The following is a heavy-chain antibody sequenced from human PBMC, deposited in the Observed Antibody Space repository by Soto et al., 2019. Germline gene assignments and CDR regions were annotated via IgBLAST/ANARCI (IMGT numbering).Heavy chain of an antibody. CDR3: AKPRESGWFSAEYFQH. D-gene: IGHD6-19*01. Sequence: EVQLLESGGGLVQPGGSRRLSCTASGFSLSSYAMSWVRQAPGKGLEWVSVISGSGGSTYYADSVMGRFTISRDNSKNTLSLQMNSLRAEDTAVYYCAKPRESGWFSAEYFQHWGQGTLVTVSS. CDR1: GFSLSSYA. CDR2: ISGSGGST. V-gene: IGHV3-23*01. J-gene: IGHJ1*01.